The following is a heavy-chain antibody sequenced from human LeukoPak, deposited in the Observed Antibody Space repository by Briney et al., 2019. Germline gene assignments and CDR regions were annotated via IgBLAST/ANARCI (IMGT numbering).Heavy chain of an antibody. Sequence: PGGSLRLSCAASGFSFSDYSMTWVRRAPGKGLEWVSGISGSGGSTYYADSAKGRFTISRDNSKNTLYLQMNSLRAEDTAVYYCAKPLWFGESYSKPFDYWGQGTLVTVSS. J-gene: IGHJ4*02. V-gene: IGHV3-23*01. CDR2: ISGSGGST. CDR1: GFSFSDYS. CDR3: AKPLWFGESYSKPFDY. D-gene: IGHD3-10*01.